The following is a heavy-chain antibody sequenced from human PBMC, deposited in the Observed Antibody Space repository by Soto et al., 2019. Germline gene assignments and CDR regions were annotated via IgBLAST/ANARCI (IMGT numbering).Heavy chain of an antibody. CDR1: GFTFTSSA. Sequence: SVKVSCKASGFTFTSSAMQWVRQARGQRLEWIGWIVVGSGNTNYAQKFQERVTITRDMSTSTAYMELSSLRSEDTAVYYCAALRLIPDYSPHSYYMDVWGKGTTVTVSS. CDR3: AALRLIPDYSPHSYYMDV. V-gene: IGHV1-58*02. D-gene: IGHD4-4*01. J-gene: IGHJ6*03. CDR2: IVVGSGNT.